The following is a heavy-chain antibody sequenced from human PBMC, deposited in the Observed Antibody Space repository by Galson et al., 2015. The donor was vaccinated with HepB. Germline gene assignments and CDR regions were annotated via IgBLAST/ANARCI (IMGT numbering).Heavy chain of an antibody. Sequence: SLRLSCAASGFTFSSYAMHWVRQAPGKGLEWVAVISYDGSNKYYADSVKGRFTISRDNSKNTLYLQMNSLRAEDTAVYYCARDPGAYYDSSGYYYVGWFDPWGQGTLVTVSS. J-gene: IGHJ5*02. D-gene: IGHD3-22*01. V-gene: IGHV3-30*04. CDR2: ISYDGSNK. CDR3: ARDPGAYYDSSGYYYVGWFDP. CDR1: GFTFSSYA.